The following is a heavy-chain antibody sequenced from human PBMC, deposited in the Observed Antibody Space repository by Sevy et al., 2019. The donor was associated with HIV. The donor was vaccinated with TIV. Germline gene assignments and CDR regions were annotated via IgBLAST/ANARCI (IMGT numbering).Heavy chain of an antibody. CDR1: GFSLSTSGVG. V-gene: IGHV2-5*02. Sequence: SGPTLVNPTQTLTLTCTFSGFSLSTSGVGVGWIRQPPGKALEWLALIFWDDDKRYSPSLKTRLTITKDTSKIQVVLTMTTMDPVDTATYFCAHRTTHDFGFAFDPWGQGTLVTVSS. J-gene: IGHJ5*02. D-gene: IGHD3-3*01. CDR3: AHRTTHDFGFAFDP. CDR2: IFWDDDK.